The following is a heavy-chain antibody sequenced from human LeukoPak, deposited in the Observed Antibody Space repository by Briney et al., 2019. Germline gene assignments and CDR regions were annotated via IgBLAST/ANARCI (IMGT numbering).Heavy chain of an antibody. CDR3: ARGALMYYYDSSGYSFDY. J-gene: IGHJ4*02. CDR1: GYSISSGYY. CDR2: IYHSGST. D-gene: IGHD3-22*01. V-gene: IGHV4-38-2*02. Sequence: SETLSLTCTVSGYSISSGYYWGWIRQPPGKGLVWIGSIYHSGSTYYNPSLKSRVTISVDTSKNQFSLKLSSVTAADTAVYYCARGALMYYYDSSGYSFDYWGQGTLVTVSS.